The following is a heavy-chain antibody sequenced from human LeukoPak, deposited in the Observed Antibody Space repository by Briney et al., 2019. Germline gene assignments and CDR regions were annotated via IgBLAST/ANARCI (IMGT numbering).Heavy chain of an antibody. J-gene: IGHJ4*02. Sequence: SETQSLTCTISGDSISSGHFYWGWIRQPPGKGLEWIGSIYSNGNSKYTPSLESRDSISVDTPKHSFSLRLTSVTAAETAMEFCARDLWSTEAGIFDYWGQGALVTVSS. CDR2: IYSNGNS. V-gene: IGHV4-39*07. CDR1: GDSISSGHFY. D-gene: IGHD2-21*01. CDR3: ARDLWSTEAGIFDY.